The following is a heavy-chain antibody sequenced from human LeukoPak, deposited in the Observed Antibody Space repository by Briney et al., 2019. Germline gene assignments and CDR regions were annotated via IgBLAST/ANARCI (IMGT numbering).Heavy chain of an antibody. J-gene: IGHJ6*03. V-gene: IGHV3-23*01. CDR3: AKNSGSPNYYYYYMGV. Sequence: GGSLRLSCAASGFTFSSSAMSWVRQAPGKGLEWVSSISGSGGNTYYADSVKGRFTISRDSSKNTVYLQMNSLRAEDTAVYYCAKNSGSPNYYYYYMGVWGKGTTVTVSS. CDR1: GFTFSSSA. CDR2: ISGSGGNT. D-gene: IGHD2/OR15-2a*01.